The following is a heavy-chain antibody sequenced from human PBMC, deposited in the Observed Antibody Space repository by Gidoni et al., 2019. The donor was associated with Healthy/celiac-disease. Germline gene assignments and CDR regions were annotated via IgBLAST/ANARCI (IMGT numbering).Heavy chain of an antibody. CDR1: GFTFSSYA. Sequence: QVQLVESGGGVVQPGRSMRLSCADSGFTFSSYAMHWVRQAPGKGLELVAVISYDGSNKYYADSVKGRFTISRDNSKNTLYLQMNSLRAEDTAVYYCARSPVVKGWFDPWGQGTLVTVSS. CDR3: ARSPVVKGWFDP. D-gene: IGHD3-22*01. CDR2: ISYDGSNK. V-gene: IGHV3-30*04. J-gene: IGHJ5*02.